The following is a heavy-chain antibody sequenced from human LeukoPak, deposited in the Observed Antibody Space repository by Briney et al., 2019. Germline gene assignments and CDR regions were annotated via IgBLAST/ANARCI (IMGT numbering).Heavy chain of an antibody. Sequence: SETLSLTCAVSGCTLSSSNWRSCGRQPPGKGLEWVGSIFYTGSTFYNPSLKSRLTISVDTSKNQFSLKLTSVTAADTALYYCARRTYKILRGTEYGYWYFDLWGRGTRVTVSS. J-gene: IGHJ2*01. D-gene: IGHD3-9*01. V-gene: IGHV4-39*01. CDR1: GCTLSSSNW. CDR2: IFYTGST. CDR3: ARRTYKILRGTEYGYWYFDL.